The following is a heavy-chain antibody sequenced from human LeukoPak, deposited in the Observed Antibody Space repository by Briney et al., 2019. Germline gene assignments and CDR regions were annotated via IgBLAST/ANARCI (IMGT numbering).Heavy chain of an antibody. V-gene: IGHV4-30-4*01. Sequence: SETLSLTCTVSGGSISSGDYYWSWIRQPPGKGLEWIGYIYYSGSTYYNPSLKSRVTISVDTSKNQFSLKLSSVTAADTAVYYCARGGAGYSSGFSRYYFDYWGQGTLVTVSS. CDR3: ARGGAGYSSGFSRYYFDY. J-gene: IGHJ4*02. CDR1: GGSISSGDYY. D-gene: IGHD6-19*01. CDR2: IYYSGST.